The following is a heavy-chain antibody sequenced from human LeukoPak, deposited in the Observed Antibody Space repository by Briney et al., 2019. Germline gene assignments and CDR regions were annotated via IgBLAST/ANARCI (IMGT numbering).Heavy chain of an antibody. V-gene: IGHV1-18*01. Sequence: ASVKVSCTASGYTFTSYDINWVRQATGQGLEWMGWMNPNSGNTNYAQKLQGRVTMTTDTSTSTAYMELRNLRSDDTAVYYCARETKGYCSSTSCYTWFDYWGQGTLVTVSS. CDR1: GYTFTSYD. D-gene: IGHD2-2*02. CDR2: MNPNSGNT. J-gene: IGHJ4*02. CDR3: ARETKGYCSSTSCYTWFDY.